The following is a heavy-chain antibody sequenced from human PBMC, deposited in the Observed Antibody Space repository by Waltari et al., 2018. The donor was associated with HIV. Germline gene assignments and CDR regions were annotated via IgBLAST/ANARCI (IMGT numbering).Heavy chain of an antibody. V-gene: IGHV4-34*01. D-gene: IGHD7-27*01. CDR1: DGSFSGYY. J-gene: IGHJ6*02. CDR3: ARGSWGSGMDV. CDR2: INHSGSI. Sequence: GAGLLKPSETLSLTCAVYDGSFSGYYWSWIRQPPGKGLECIGEINHSGSINYNPSLKSRVIISLDRYKNQFSLKLTSVTAADTALYYCARGSWGSGMDVWGLGTTVIVSS.